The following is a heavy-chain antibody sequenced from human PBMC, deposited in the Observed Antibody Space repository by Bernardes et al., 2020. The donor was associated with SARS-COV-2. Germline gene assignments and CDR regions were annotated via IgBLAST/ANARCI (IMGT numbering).Heavy chain of an antibody. J-gene: IGHJ5*02. CDR1: RGSVSFGSNY. CDR2: IYYPGSI. Sequence: TLSLTFSVSRGSVSFGSNYWTWIRQPPGKGLEWIGYIYYPGSINYNPSLKSRVTISVDTSKNQFSLKLTSVTAADTAVYYCVRGTGFCSGGSCGWIDPWGQGTLVSVSS. CDR3: VRGTGFCSGGSCGWIDP. D-gene: IGHD2-15*01. V-gene: IGHV4-61*01.